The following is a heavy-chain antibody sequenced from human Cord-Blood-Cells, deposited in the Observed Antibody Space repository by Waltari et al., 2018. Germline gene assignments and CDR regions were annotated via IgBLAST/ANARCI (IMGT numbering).Heavy chain of an antibody. D-gene: IGHD3-16*02. CDR2: ISYDGSNK. Sequence: QVQLVESGGGVVQPGRSLRLSCAASGFTFSSYAMHWVRQAPGKGLEWVAVISYDGSNKYYADSVKGRFTISRDNSKNTLYLQMNSLRAEDTAVYYCARDPYVWGSYRLYYFDYWGQGTLVTVSS. V-gene: IGHV3-30-3*01. CDR3: ARDPYVWGSYRLYYFDY. J-gene: IGHJ4*02. CDR1: GFTFSSYA.